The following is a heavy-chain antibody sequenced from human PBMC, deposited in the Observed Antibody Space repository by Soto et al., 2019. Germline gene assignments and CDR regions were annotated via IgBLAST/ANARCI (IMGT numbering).Heavy chain of an antibody. CDR1: GYTFTSYA. Sequence: ASVKVSCKASGYTFTSYAMHWVRQAPGQRLEWMGWINAGNGNTKYSQKFQGRVTITRDTSASTAYMELSSLRSEDTAVYYCARDKGRIVGATKPYYYGMDVWGQGTTVTVSS. D-gene: IGHD1-26*01. CDR2: INAGNGNT. V-gene: IGHV1-3*01. CDR3: ARDKGRIVGATKPYYYGMDV. J-gene: IGHJ6*02.